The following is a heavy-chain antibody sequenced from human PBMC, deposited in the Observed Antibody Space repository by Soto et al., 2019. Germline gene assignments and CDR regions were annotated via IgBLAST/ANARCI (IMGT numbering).Heavy chain of an antibody. J-gene: IGHJ5*02. V-gene: IGHV1-69*13. CDR1: GGTFSSYA. CDR2: IIPIFGTA. CDR3: ARAPLGCGGDCHFNWLDP. Sequence: SVKVSCKASGGTFSSYAISWVRQAPGQGLEWMGGIIPIFGTANYAQKFQGRVTITADESTSTAYMELSSLRSEYTAVYYCARAPLGCGGDCHFNWLDPWGQGTLVTVSS. D-gene: IGHD2-21*02.